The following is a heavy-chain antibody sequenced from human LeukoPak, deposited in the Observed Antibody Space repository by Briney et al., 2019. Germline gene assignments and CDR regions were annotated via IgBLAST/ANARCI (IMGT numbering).Heavy chain of an antibody. CDR1: GGSFSGYY. Sequence: SETLSLTCAVSGGSFSGYYWSWIRQPPGKGLEWIGEINHSGSTNYNPSLKSRVTISVDTSKNQFSLKLSSVTAADTAVYYCSITMIENDAFDIWGQGTMVTVSS. J-gene: IGHJ3*02. CDR3: SITMIENDAFDI. D-gene: IGHD3-22*01. CDR2: INHSGST. V-gene: IGHV4-34*01.